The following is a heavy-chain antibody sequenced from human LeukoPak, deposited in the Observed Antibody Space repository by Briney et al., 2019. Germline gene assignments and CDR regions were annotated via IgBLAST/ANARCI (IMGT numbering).Heavy chain of an antibody. J-gene: IGHJ4*02. D-gene: IGHD6-13*01. CDR2: ISGSGGST. Sequence: ETLSLTCTVSGGSISSSSYYWGWIRQPPGKGLEWVSAISGSGGSTYYADSVKGRFTISRDNSKNTLYLQMNSLRAEDTAVYYCAKPSLSSSWSPFDYWGQGTLVTVSS. CDR1: GGSISSSSYY. CDR3: AKPSLSSSWSPFDY. V-gene: IGHV3-23*01.